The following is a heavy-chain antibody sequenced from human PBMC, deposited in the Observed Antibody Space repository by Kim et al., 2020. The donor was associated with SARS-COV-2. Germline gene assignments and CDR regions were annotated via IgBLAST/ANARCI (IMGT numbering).Heavy chain of an antibody. Sequence: SVKVSCKASGGTFSSYAISWVRQAPGQGLEWMGGIIPIFGTANYAQKFQGRVTITADESTSTAYMELSSLRSEDTAVYYCARTIDYYDSSGYLDYWGQGTLVTVSS. D-gene: IGHD3-22*01. V-gene: IGHV1-69*13. CDR2: IIPIFGTA. CDR1: GGTFSSYA. CDR3: ARTIDYYDSSGYLDY. J-gene: IGHJ4*02.